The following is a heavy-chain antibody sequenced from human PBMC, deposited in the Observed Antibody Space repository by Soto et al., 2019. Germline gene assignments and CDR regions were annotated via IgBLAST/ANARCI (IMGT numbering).Heavy chain of an antibody. CDR3: ARGNSGLRAFDI. CDR2: TYYRSKWYD. J-gene: IGHJ3*02. V-gene: IGHV6-1*01. Sequence: SQTLSLTCAIFGDSVSSKSVAWNWIRQSPSRGLEWLGRTYYRSKWYDDYAVSVKSRITINPDTSKNQFSLQLNSVTPEDTAVYYCARGNSGLRAFDIWGQGTMVTVSS. CDR1: GDSVSSKSVA. D-gene: IGHD6-19*01.